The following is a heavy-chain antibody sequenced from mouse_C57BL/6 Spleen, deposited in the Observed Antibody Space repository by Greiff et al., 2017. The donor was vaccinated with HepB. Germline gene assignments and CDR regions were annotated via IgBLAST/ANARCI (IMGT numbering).Heavy chain of an antibody. CDR2: IYPRSGNT. CDR3: ARTKDYGSSYGDY. J-gene: IGHJ2*01. D-gene: IGHD1-1*01. CDR1: GYTFTSYG. V-gene: IGHV1-81*01. Sequence: QVQLQQSGAELARPGASVKLSCKASGYTFTSYGISWVKQRTGQGIEWIGEIYPRSGNTYYNEKFKGKATLTADKSSSTAYMELRSLTSEDSAVYFCARTKDYGSSYGDYWGQGTTLTVSS.